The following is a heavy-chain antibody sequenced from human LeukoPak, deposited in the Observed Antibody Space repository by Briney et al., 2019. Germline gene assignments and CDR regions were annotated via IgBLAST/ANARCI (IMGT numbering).Heavy chain of an antibody. CDR2: IYTGGDT. D-gene: IGHD3-22*01. CDR3: ARDSSGYYWRGPFDY. J-gene: IGHJ4*02. CDR1: GFTVSSKY. Sequence: PGGSLRLSCSASGFTVSSKYMSWVRQAPGKGLEWVSVIYTGGDTYYADSVKGRFTISRDNSKNTLYLQMNTLRAEDTAVYYCARDSSGYYWRGPFDYWGQGTLVTVSS. V-gene: IGHV3-53*01.